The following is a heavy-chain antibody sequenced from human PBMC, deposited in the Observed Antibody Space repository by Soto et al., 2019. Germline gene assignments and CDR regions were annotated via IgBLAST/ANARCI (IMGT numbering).Heavy chain of an antibody. CDR2: IIPIFGTA. Sequence: SVKVSCKASGGTFSSYASSWVRQAPGQGLEWLGGIIPIFGTANYAQKFQGRVTITADKSTSTAYMELSSLRSEDTAAYYCARDRGARDGYNSLDYCGQGTLVTVSS. V-gene: IGHV1-69*06. J-gene: IGHJ4*02. CDR3: ARDRGARDGYNSLDY. CDR1: GGTFSSYA. D-gene: IGHD5-12*01.